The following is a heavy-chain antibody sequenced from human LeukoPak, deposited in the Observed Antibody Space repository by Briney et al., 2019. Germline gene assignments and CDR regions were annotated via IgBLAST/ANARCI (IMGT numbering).Heavy chain of an antibody. V-gene: IGHV3-23*01. Sequence: PGGSLRLSCAASEFTFSSYAMSWVRQAPGKGLEWVSVISDGGIRKFYADSVKGRFTISRDSSRSTVYLQMNSLRAEDTAVYYCARGRLPKYYFDSWGQGTLVTVSS. CDR1: EFTFSSYA. CDR2: ISDGGIRK. J-gene: IGHJ4*02. D-gene: IGHD4-11*01. CDR3: ARGRLPKYYFDS.